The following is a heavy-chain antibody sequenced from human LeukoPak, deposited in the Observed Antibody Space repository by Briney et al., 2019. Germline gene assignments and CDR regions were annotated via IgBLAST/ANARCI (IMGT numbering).Heavy chain of an antibody. D-gene: IGHD6-13*01. CDR2: INPNSGGT. Sequence: ASVKVSCKASGYTFTGYYMHWVRQAPGQGLEWMGWINPNSGGTNYAQKFQGRVTMTRDTSISTAYMELGRLRSDDTAVYYCARDPMLGIAEFDYWGQGTLVTVSS. CDR3: ARDPMLGIAEFDY. CDR1: GYTFTGYY. V-gene: IGHV1-2*02. J-gene: IGHJ4*02.